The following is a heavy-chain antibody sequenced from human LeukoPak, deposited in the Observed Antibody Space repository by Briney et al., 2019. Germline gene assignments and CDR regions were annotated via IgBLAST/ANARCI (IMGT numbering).Heavy chain of an antibody. J-gene: IGHJ4*02. CDR2: INHSGST. Sequence: PSETLSLTCAVYGGSFSGYYWSWIRQPPGKGLEWIGEINHSGSTNYNPSLKSRVTISVDTSKNQFSLKLSSVTAADTAVYYCARGHNPFWSGYYDYWGQGTLVTASS. CDR3: ARGHNPFWSGYYDY. D-gene: IGHD3-3*01. V-gene: IGHV4-34*01. CDR1: GGSFSGYY.